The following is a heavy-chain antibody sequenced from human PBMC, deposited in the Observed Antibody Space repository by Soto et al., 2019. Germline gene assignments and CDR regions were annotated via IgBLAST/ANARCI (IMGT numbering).Heavy chain of an antibody. CDR1: GYSLTSYW. J-gene: IGHJ4*02. V-gene: IGHV5-51*01. D-gene: IGHD5-18*01. CDR3: TRRAGYSDY. CDR2: VYPGDSDT. Sequence: GESLKISCKASGYSLTSYWIGWVRQRPGKGLEWMGIVYPGDSDTRYNPSFRGQVTISVDRSTSTAYLQWSSLKASDSAMYYCTRRAGYSDYWGQGTLGTVSA.